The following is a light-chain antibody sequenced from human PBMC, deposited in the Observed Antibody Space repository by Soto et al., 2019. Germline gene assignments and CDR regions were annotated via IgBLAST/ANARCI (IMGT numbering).Light chain of an antibody. CDR3: QQYNNWPPIT. CDR2: GAS. CDR1: QSVSSN. V-gene: IGKV3-15*01. J-gene: IGKJ5*01. Sequence: EFVVTQSPGTLSLSPGERATLSCRASQSVSSNLAWYQQKPGQAPRLLIYGASTRATGIPARFSGSGSGTEFTLTISSLQSEDFAVYYCQQYNNWPPITFGQGTRLEIK.